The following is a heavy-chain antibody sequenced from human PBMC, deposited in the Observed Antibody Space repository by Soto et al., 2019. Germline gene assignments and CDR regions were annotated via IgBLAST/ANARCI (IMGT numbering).Heavy chain of an antibody. CDR1: GDSLSSYYW. J-gene: IGHJ4*02. CDR3: AHRHRYVSDGGYYPLKFDY. V-gene: IGHV2-5*08. Sequence: QTLSLTCTVSGDSLSSYYWSCIRQPPGKGLEWLALIYWDDDRRYRPSLASRLNITQDTSKNQVVLRLANVDPADTGTYFCAHRHRYVSDGGYYPLKFDYWGQGAMVTVSS. CDR2: IYWDDDR. D-gene: IGHD3-22*01.